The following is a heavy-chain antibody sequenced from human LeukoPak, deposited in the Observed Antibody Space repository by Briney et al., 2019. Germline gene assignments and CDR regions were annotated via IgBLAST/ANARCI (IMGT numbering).Heavy chain of an antibody. V-gene: IGHV3-30*03. CDR2: ISYDGSDK. Sequence: GGSLRLSCAASGFIFSSYGMHWVRQAPGKGLEWVAVISYDGSDKYYADSVKGRFTISRDNSKNTLDLQMNSLRAEDTAIYYCARDYWWNYDYWGQGTLVTVSS. J-gene: IGHJ4*02. CDR3: ARDYWWNYDY. CDR1: GFIFSSYG. D-gene: IGHD1-7*01.